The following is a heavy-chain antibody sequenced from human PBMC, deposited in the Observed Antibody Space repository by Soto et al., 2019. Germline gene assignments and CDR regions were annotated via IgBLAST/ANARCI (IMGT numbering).Heavy chain of an antibody. V-gene: IGHV3-33*06. J-gene: IGHJ4*02. Sequence: PGGSLRLSCAASGFIFSSYGMHWVRQAPGKGLEWVAVIWFDGSRKYYGDSVKGRFTISRDNSKNTLSLHMNSLRIDETAVYFCLKDRFGIVGPVDYWGQGTLVTVSS. D-gene: IGHD1-26*01. CDR1: GFIFSSYG. CDR2: IWFDGSRK. CDR3: LKDRFGIVGPVDY.